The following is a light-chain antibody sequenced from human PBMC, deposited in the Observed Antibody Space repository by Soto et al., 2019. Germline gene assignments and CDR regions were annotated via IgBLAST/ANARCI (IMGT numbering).Light chain of an antibody. Sequence: QSAVTQPPSASGSPGQSVTISCTGTSSDVGGYSYVSWYQQYPGKAPKLLIYEVSKRPSGVPDRFSGSKSGNTASLTVSGLQAEDEADYYCSSYAGSNNYVFGTGTQVTVL. V-gene: IGLV2-8*01. CDR2: EVS. CDR1: SSDVGGYSY. CDR3: SSYAGSNNYV. J-gene: IGLJ1*01.